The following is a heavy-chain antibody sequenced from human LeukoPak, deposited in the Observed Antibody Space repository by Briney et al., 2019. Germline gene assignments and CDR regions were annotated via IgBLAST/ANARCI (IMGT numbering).Heavy chain of an antibody. V-gene: IGHV1-18*01. CDR3: ATPARNYGSGSLNYYYGMDV. J-gene: IGHJ6*02. CDR1: GYTFTSYG. CDR2: ISAYNGNT. Sequence: ASVKVSCKASGYTFTSYGISWVRQAPGQGLEWMGWISAYNGNTNYAQKLQGRVTMTTDTSTSTAYMKLRSLRSDDTAVYYCATPARNYGSGSLNYYYGMDVWGQGTTVTVSS. D-gene: IGHD3-10*01.